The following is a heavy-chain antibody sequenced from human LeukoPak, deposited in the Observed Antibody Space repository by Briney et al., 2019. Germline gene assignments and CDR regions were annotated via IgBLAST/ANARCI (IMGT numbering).Heavy chain of an antibody. CDR3: ARGDSSSWPHFVYYYYGMDV. V-gene: IGHV4-59*01. CDR2: IYYSGST. CDR1: GGSISSYY. Sequence: SETLSLTCTVSGGSISSYYWSWIRQPPGKGLEWIGYIYYSGSTNYNPSLKSRVTISVDTSKNQFSLKLSSVTAADTAVYYCARGDSSSWPHFVYYYYGMDVWGQGTTVTVSS. D-gene: IGHD6-13*01. J-gene: IGHJ6*02.